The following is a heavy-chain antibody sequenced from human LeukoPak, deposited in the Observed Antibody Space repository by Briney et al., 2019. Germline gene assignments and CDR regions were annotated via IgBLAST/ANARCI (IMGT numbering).Heavy chain of an antibody. CDR3: ARFITVIDYTPYYGMDV. Sequence: PGGSLRLSCAASGFTFSSYSMNWVRQAPGKGLEWVSSISSSSSYIYYADSVKGRFTIPRDNAKNSLYLQMNSLRAEDTAVYYCARFITVIDYTPYYGMDVWGQGTTVTVSS. J-gene: IGHJ6*02. CDR1: GFTFSSYS. V-gene: IGHV3-21*01. D-gene: IGHD4-11*01. CDR2: ISSSSSYI.